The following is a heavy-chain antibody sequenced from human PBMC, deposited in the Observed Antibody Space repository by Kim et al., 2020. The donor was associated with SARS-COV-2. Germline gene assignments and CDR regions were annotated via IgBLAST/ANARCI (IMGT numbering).Heavy chain of an antibody. D-gene: IGHD3-22*01. CDR2: IIPIFGTA. CDR3: ASFSKYYDSSGYPP. V-gene: IGHV1-69*13. CDR1: GGTFSSYA. Sequence: SVKVSCKASGGTFSSYAISWVRQAPGQGLEWMGGIIPIFGTANYAQKFQGRVTITADESTSTAYMELSSLRSEDTAVYYCASFSKYYDSSGYPPWGQGTLVTVSS. J-gene: IGHJ5*02.